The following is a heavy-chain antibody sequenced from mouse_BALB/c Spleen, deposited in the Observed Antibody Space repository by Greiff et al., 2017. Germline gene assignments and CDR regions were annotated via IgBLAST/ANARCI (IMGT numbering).Heavy chain of an antibody. D-gene: IGHD2-4*01. CDR1: GFTFSSYT. CDR3: ARLNYYDYGVWFAY. J-gene: IGHJ3*01. V-gene: IGHV5-12-2*01. CDR2: ISNGGGST. Sequence: EVQGVESGGGLVQPGGSLKLSCAASGFTFSSYTMSWVRQTPEKRLEWVAYISNGGGSTYYPDTVKGRFTISRDNAKNTLYLQMSSLKSEDMAMYYCARLNYYDYGVWFAYWGQGTLVTVSA.